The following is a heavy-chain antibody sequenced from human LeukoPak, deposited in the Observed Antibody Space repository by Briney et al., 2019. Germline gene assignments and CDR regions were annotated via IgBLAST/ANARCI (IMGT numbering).Heavy chain of an antibody. CDR2: ISYDGPNK. D-gene: IGHD2-15*01. Sequence: GGSLRLSCAASGFTFSSYGMHWVRQAPGKGLEWVAVISYDGPNKYYADSVKGRFTISRDNSKNTLYLQMNSVRGEDTAVYYCAKDTSMGRCSGGSCPFDYWGQGTLVTVSS. J-gene: IGHJ4*02. V-gene: IGHV3-30*18. CDR1: GFTFSSYG. CDR3: AKDTSMGRCSGGSCPFDY.